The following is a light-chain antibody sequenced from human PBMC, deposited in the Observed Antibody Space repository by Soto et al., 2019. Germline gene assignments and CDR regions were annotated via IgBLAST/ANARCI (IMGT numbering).Light chain of an antibody. Sequence: QSVLTQPPSVSGAPGQRVTISCTGSSSNIGAGYDEHWYQQLPGAAPKLLIYTNNYRPSGVPDRFSGSKSGTSASLAITGLQAEDEADYYCQSYDSSLRGYVFGTGTKLTVL. J-gene: IGLJ1*01. CDR3: QSYDSSLRGYV. CDR1: SSNIGAGYD. CDR2: TNN. V-gene: IGLV1-40*01.